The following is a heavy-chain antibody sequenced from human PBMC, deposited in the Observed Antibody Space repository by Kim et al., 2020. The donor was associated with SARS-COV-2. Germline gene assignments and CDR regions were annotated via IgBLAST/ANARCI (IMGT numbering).Heavy chain of an antibody. Sequence: SETLSLTCAVYGGSFSGYYWSWIRQPPGTGLEWIGEINHSGSTNYNPSLKSRVTISVDTSKNQFSLKLSSVTAADTAVYYCARGRIAAAGSRTSVWFDPWGQGTLVTVSS. CDR1: GGSFSGYY. CDR2: INHSGST. CDR3: ARGRIAAAGSRTSVWFDP. D-gene: IGHD6-13*01. J-gene: IGHJ5*02. V-gene: IGHV4-34*01.